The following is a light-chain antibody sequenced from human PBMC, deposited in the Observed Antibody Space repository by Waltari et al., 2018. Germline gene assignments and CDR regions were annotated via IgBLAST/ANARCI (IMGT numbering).Light chain of an antibody. J-gene: IGLJ1*01. CDR1: SSDVGGYNH. Sequence: QSALTQPRPVSGSPGQSVTISCTGTSSDVGGYNHVPWYQQHPGKAPKLMIYDVSKRPSGVPDRFSGSKSGNTASLTISGLQAEDEADYYCCSYAGSYTGVFGTGTKVTVL. V-gene: IGLV2-11*01. CDR2: DVS. CDR3: CSYAGSYTGV.